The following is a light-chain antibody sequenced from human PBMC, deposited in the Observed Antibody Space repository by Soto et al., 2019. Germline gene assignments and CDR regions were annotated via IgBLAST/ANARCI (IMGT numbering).Light chain of an antibody. J-gene: IGKJ1*01. CDR2: EAS. CDR3: QQYNGYWT. Sequence: IQMTQSPSTLSASVGDRVTITCRASQRISDSLAWYQQKPGKAPKLLIYEASSLKSGVPSRFSGSRSGTEYTLTISSLQPDDFATYYCQQYNGYWTFGQGTKVEIK. CDR1: QRISDS. V-gene: IGKV1-5*03.